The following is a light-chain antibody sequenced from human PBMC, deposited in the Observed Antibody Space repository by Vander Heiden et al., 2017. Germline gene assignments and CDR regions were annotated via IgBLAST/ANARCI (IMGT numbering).Light chain of an antibody. Sequence: QSALTQPASVSGSPGQSITISCTGTSSDVGSYNLVSWYQQHPGKAPKRMMYEGSKRPSGVSNRFSGSKSGNTASLTISGLQAEDEADYYCCSYAGSSTGVFGGGTKLTVL. CDR1: SSDVGSYNL. CDR2: EGS. J-gene: IGLJ2*01. V-gene: IGLV2-23*01. CDR3: CSYAGSSTGV.